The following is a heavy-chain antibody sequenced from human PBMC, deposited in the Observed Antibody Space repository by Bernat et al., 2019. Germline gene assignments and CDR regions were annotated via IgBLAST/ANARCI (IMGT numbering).Heavy chain of an antibody. V-gene: IGHV4-39*01. CDR2: IYYSGST. CDR1: GGSISSSSYY. Sequence: QLQLQESGPGLVKPSETLSLTCTVSGGSISSSSYYWGWIRQPPGKGLEWIGSIYYSGSTYYNPSLKSRVTISVDTSKNQFSLKLSSVTAADTAVYYCARPVIAAAGFNWYFDLWGRGTLVTVSS. D-gene: IGHD6-13*01. J-gene: IGHJ2*01. CDR3: ARPVIAAAGFNWYFDL.